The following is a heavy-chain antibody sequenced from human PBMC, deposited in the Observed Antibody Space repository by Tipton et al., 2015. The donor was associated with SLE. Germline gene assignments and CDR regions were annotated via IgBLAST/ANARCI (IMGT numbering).Heavy chain of an antibody. CDR3: ARGPARYYYDSSGYYY. V-gene: IGHV4-39*07. D-gene: IGHD3-22*01. CDR2: IYHSGST. CDR1: GGSISSSSYY. J-gene: IGHJ4*02. Sequence: TLSLTCTVSGGSISSSSYYWGWIRQPPGKGLEWIGSIYHSGSTYYNPSLKSRVTISVDTSKNQFSLKLSSVTAADTAVYYCARGPARYYYDSSGYYYWGQGTLVTVSS.